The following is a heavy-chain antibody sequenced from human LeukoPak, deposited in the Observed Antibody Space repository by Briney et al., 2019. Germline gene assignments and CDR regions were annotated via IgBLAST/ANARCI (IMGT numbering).Heavy chain of an antibody. Sequence: GGSLRLSCAASGFTFSSYAMSWVRQAPGKGLEWVSAISGSGGSTYYADSVKGRFTISRDNSKNTLYLQMNSLRAEDTAVYYCAKEWGIAVAGTTGYYFDYWGRGTLVTVSS. CDR2: ISGSGGST. V-gene: IGHV3-23*01. CDR3: AKEWGIAVAGTTGYYFDY. J-gene: IGHJ4*02. CDR1: GFTFSSYA. D-gene: IGHD6-19*01.